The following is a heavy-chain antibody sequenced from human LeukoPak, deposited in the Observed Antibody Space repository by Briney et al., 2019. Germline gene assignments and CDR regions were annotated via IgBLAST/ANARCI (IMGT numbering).Heavy chain of an antibody. CDR1: GYTFTHQW. CDR3: ARHSDVIGAI. J-gene: IGHJ4*02. D-gene: IGHD3-10*01. CDR2: IYPRDSDT. Sequence: RGESLKISCKASGYTFTHQWIGWVRQKSGSGLEWMGIIYPRDSDTRYSPSFQGHVSISADTSINTAYLKWSRLEASDTAIYYCARHSDVIGAIWGQGTLVTVSS. V-gene: IGHV5-51*01.